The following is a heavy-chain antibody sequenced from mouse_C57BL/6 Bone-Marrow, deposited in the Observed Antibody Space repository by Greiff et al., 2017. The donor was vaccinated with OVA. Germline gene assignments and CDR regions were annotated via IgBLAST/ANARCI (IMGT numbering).Heavy chain of an antibody. CDR2: IDPENGDT. V-gene: IGHV14-4*01. Sequence: VQLQQSGAELVRPGASVKLSCTASGFNIKDDYMHWVKQRPEQGLEWIGWIDPENGDTEYASKFQGKATITADTSSNTAYLQLSSLTSEDTAVYYCTTGFYYYGAWFAYWGQGTLVTVSA. CDR1: GFNIKDDY. D-gene: IGHD1-1*01. J-gene: IGHJ3*01. CDR3: TTGFYYYGAWFAY.